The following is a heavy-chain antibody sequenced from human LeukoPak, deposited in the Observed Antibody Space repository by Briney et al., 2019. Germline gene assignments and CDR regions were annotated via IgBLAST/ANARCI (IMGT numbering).Heavy chain of an antibody. V-gene: IGHV4-34*01. CDR3: ARDTPFYDSSGYLFDY. D-gene: IGHD3-22*01. CDR1: GGSFSGYY. CDR2: INHSGST. J-gene: IGHJ4*02. Sequence: SETLSLTCAVYGGSFSGYYWSWIRQPPGKGLEWIGEINHSGSTNYNPSLKSRVTISVDTSKNQFSLKLSSVTAADTAVYYCARDTPFYDSSGYLFDYWGQGTLVTVSS.